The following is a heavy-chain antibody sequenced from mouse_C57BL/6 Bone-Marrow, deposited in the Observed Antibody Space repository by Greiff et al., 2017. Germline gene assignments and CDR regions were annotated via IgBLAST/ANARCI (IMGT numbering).Heavy chain of an antibody. CDR2: IWTGGGP. CDR1: GFSLTSYA. CDR3: ARRRWGYAMDY. Sequence: QVQLKESGPGLVAPSQSLSITCTVSGFSLTSYAISWVRQPPGKGLEWLGVIWTGGGPNYNSALKSRMSISKDNSKSQVFLKMNSLQTYDTARYYCARRRWGYAMDYWGQGTSVTVSS. J-gene: IGHJ4*01. V-gene: IGHV2-9-1*01. D-gene: IGHD1-1*01.